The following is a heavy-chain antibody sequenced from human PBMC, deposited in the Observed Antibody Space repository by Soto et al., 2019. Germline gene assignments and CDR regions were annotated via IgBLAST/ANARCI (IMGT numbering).Heavy chain of an antibody. CDR2: IYWDDDK. CDR1: GFSLSTTRVG. J-gene: IGHJ4*02. D-gene: IGHD6-19*01. CDR3: AHTLVAGLGYYFDY. V-gene: IGHV2-5*02. Sequence: QITLKESGPTLVKPTQTLTLTCTFSGFSLSTTRVGVGWIRQPPGKALEWLALIYWDDDKRYSPFLKSRLTITKDTSKNQLVLTMTNMDPMDPATYFCAHTLVAGLGYYFDYWGQGTLVTVSS.